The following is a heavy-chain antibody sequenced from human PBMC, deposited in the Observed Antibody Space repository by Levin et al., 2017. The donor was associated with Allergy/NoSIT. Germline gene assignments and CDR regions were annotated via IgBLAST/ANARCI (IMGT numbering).Heavy chain of an antibody. D-gene: IGHD5-18*01. V-gene: IGHV3-7*01. J-gene: IGHJ4*02. CDR3: ASDPFSYADY. CDR2: IQQDGGGK. Sequence: PGGSLRLSCAASGFTFSSYWMRWVRQAPGKGLEWVANIQQDGGGKYYVESVKGRFTISRDNAKNSLYLQMSSLRAEDTAVYYCASDPFSYADYWGQGTLVTVSS. CDR1: GFTFSSYW.